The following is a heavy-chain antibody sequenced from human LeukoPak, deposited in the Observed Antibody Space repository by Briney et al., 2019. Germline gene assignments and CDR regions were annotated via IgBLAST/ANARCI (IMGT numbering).Heavy chain of an antibody. V-gene: IGHV3-66*01. CDR1: GFTVSSNY. Sequence: GGSLRLSCAASGFTVSSNYMSWVRQAPGKGLEWVSVIYTNGDTYLADSVKGRFSTSRDNSKNTLYLQINSLTAEDTALYYCAKDGVDGWDALNVWGQGTLVTVSS. D-gene: IGHD2-15*01. CDR3: AKDGVDGWDALNV. J-gene: IGHJ3*01. CDR2: IYTNGDT.